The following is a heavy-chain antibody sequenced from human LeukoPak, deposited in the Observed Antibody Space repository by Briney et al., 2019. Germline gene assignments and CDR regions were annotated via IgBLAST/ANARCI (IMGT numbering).Heavy chain of an antibody. CDR3: ARRSGDYSYYYGMDV. V-gene: IGHV5-51*01. J-gene: IGHJ6*02. Sequence: GESLQISCKGSGYSFTSYWIGWVRQMPGKGLEWMGIIYPGDSDTRYSPSFQGQVTISADKSISTASLQWSSLKAPDTAMYYCARRSGDYSYYYGMDVWGQGTTVTVSS. CDR1: GYSFTSYW. CDR2: IYPGDSDT. D-gene: IGHD4-17*01.